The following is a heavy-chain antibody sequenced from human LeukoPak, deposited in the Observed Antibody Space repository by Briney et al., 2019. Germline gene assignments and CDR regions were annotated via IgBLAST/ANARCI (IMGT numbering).Heavy chain of an antibody. Sequence: ASVKVSCKVSGYTLTELSMHWVRQAPGKGLEWMGGFDPEAGETIYAQKFQGRVTMTEDTSTDTAYMELSSLRSEDTAVYYCATVPASYYGDYEGYFDYWGQGTLVTVSS. CDR3: ATVPASYYGDYEGYFDY. CDR1: GYTLTELS. V-gene: IGHV1-24*01. J-gene: IGHJ4*02. D-gene: IGHD4-17*01. CDR2: FDPEAGET.